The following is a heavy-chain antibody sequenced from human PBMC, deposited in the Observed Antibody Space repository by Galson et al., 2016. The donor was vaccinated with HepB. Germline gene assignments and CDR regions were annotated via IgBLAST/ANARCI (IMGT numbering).Heavy chain of an antibody. J-gene: IGHJ4*02. CDR1: GLTFSSCG. V-gene: IGHV3-23*01. CDR2: MSGSGGTT. D-gene: IGHD6-19*01. Sequence: SLRLSCATSGLTFSSCGMSWVRQAPGKGLEWVSTMSGSGGTTYYADSVKGRFTISRDNSRNTVFLQMNSLTAEDTAVYYCAKAPSGWSYYFDYWGQGILVTVSS. CDR3: AKAPSGWSYYFDY.